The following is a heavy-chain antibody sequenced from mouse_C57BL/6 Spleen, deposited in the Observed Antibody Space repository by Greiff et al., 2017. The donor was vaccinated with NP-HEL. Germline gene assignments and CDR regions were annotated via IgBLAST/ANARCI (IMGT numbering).Heavy chain of an antibody. CDR1: GYTFTGYW. J-gene: IGHJ4*01. Sequence: QVQLQQSGAELMKPGASVTLSCKATGYTFTGYWIEWVKQRPGHGLEWIGEILPGSGSTHYNEKFKGKATFTADTSSNTAYMQLSSLTTEDSAIYYCASWGAIYYDYSYAMDYWGTGTSVTVSS. CDR3: ASWGAIYYDYSYAMDY. CDR2: ILPGSGST. D-gene: IGHD2-4*01. V-gene: IGHV1-9*01.